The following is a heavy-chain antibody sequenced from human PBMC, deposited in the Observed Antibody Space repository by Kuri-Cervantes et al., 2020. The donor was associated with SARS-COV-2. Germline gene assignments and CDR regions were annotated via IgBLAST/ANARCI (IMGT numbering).Heavy chain of an antibody. D-gene: IGHD1-1*01. V-gene: IGHV3-74*01. Sequence: GGSLRLSCAASGLTFSDHWIHWVRQAPGKGLVWVSRINPDGSYTNNADSVKGRFTLSRDNAKNMLFLQMNSLRAEDTAMYYCVRDGDHWNFDYWGQGTLVTVSS. CDR1: GLTFSDHW. J-gene: IGHJ4*02. CDR3: VRDGDHWNFDY. CDR2: INPDGSYT.